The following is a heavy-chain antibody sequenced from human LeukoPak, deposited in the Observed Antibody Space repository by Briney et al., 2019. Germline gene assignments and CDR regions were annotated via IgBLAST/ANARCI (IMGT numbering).Heavy chain of an antibody. V-gene: IGHV4-34*01. Sequence: PSETLSPTCAVYGGSFSGYYWSWIRQPPGKGLEWIGEINHSGSTNYNPSLKSRVTISVDTSKNQFSLKLSSVTAADTAVYYCARGLSYYDFWSGYLRCEGIFDYWGQGTLVTVSS. D-gene: IGHD3-3*01. J-gene: IGHJ4*02. CDR1: GGSFSGYY. CDR3: ARGLSYYDFWSGYLRCEGIFDY. CDR2: INHSGST.